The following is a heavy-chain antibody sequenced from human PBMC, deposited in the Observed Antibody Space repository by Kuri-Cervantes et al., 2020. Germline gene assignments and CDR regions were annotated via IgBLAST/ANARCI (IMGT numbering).Heavy chain of an antibody. D-gene: IGHD4-17*01. CDR1: GFTFSSYG. J-gene: IGHJ3*02. Sequence: GGSLRLSCAASGFTFSSYGMHWVRQAPGKGLEWVAVISYDGSNKYYADSVKGRFTISRDNSKNTLYLQMNSLGAEDTAVYYCARDPTVTTWWDAFDIWGQGTMVTVSS. CDR2: ISYDGSNK. CDR3: ARDPTVTTWWDAFDI. V-gene: IGHV3-30*03.